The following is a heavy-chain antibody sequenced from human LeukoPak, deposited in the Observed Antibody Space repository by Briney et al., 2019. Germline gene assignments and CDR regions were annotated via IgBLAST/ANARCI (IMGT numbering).Heavy chain of an antibody. D-gene: IGHD1-26*01. V-gene: IGHV3-9*01. J-gene: IGHJ6*03. CDR1: GFTFDDYA. Sequence: PGGSLRLSCAASGFTFDDYAMHWVRQAPGKGLEWVSGISWNSGSIGYADSVKGRFTISRDNAKNSLYLQMNNLSPDDTAVYFCARDPYSGNYGNYYYYYMDVWGKGTTVTIS. CDR3: ARDPYSGNYGNYYYYYMDV. CDR2: ISWNSGSI.